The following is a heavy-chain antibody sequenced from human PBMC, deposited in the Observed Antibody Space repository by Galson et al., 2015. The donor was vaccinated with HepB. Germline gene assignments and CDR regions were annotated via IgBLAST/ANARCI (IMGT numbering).Heavy chain of an antibody. CDR1: GFTFATYG. J-gene: IGHJ4*02. D-gene: IGHD4-17*01. CDR2: TGHDGSNK. Sequence: SLRLSCAASGFTFATYGMHWVRQAPGEGLEWVAVTGHDGSNKFYADSVKGRFTISRDNSKNTLYLQMNSLRPEDTAVYYCATNFGDYGGFDYWGQGTLVTVSS. V-gene: IGHV3-30*02. CDR3: ATNFGDYGGFDY.